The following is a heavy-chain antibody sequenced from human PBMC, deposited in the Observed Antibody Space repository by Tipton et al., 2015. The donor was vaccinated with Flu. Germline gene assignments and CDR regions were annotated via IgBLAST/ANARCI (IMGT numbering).Heavy chain of an antibody. J-gene: IGHJ3*02. CDR1: GGSISSYY. D-gene: IGHD3-10*01. Sequence: TLSLTCTVSGGSISSYYWSWIRQPPGKGLEWIGYTFDRGSTYYNPSLKSRVTISLDTSKNLFSLKLNSVTAADTALYYCARQYGHRGSDAFDIWGQGTTVTVSS. CDR3: ARQYGHRGSDAFDI. V-gene: IGHV4-59*08. CDR2: TFDRGST.